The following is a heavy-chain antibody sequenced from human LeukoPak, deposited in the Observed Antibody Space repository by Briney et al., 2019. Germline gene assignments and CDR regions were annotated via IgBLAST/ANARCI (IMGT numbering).Heavy chain of an antibody. CDR2: ISAYNGNT. J-gene: IGHJ4*02. CDR3: ARSAEVATIPWAFDY. D-gene: IGHD5-24*01. CDR1: GYTFTSYG. V-gene: IGHV1-18*01. Sequence: GASVKVSCKASGYTFTSYGISWVRQAPGQGLEWMGWISAYNGNTNYAQKLQGRVTMTTDTSTSTAYMELRSLRSEDTAVYYCARSAEVATIPWAFDYWGQGTLVTVSS.